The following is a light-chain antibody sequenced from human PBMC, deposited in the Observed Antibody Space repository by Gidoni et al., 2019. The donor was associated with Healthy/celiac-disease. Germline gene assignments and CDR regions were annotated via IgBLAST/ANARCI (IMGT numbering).Light chain of an antibody. V-gene: IGKV3-15*01. CDR3: QQYNNWPPAYT. CDR2: GAS. J-gene: IGKJ2*01. Sequence: EIVMTQSPATLSVSPGERATLSCRASQSVSSNLAWYQQKPGQAPRLLNYGASTRATGIPARFSGSGSGTEFPLTISSLHSEDFAVYYCQQYNNWPPAYTFGQGTKLEIK. CDR1: QSVSSN.